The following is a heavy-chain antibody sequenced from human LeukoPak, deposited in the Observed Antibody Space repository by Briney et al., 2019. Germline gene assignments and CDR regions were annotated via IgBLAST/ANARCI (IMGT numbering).Heavy chain of an antibody. J-gene: IGHJ4*02. Sequence: GGSLRLSCAASGFTFSSFAMHWVRQAPGKGLEWVAVISYDGSNKYYADSVKGRFTISRDNSKNSMYLQMNTQRVEDTAGYDCARGRYYEWGGGHFDYGGQGTLVTVSS. V-gene: IGHV3-30-3*01. CDR2: ISYDGSNK. CDR3: ARGRYYEWGGGHFDY. CDR1: GFTFSSFA. D-gene: IGHD3-3*01.